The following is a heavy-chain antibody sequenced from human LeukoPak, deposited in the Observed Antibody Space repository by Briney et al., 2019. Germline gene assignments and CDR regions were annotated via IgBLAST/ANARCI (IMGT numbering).Heavy chain of an antibody. D-gene: IGHD3-22*01. CDR3: ARDIGVYYYDSSGFSVDY. Sequence: GASVKVSCKASGYTFTSYYMHWVRQALGQGLEWMGIINPSGGSTSYAQKFQGRVTMTRDTSTSTVYMELSSLRSEDTAVYYCARDIGVYYYDSSGFSVDYWGQGTLVTVSS. CDR1: GYTFTSYY. J-gene: IGHJ4*02. CDR2: INPSGGST. V-gene: IGHV1-46*01.